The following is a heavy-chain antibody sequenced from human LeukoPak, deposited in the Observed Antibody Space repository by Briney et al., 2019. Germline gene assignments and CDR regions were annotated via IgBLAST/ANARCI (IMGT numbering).Heavy chain of an antibody. CDR1: GYTFTSYG. Sequence: ASVKVSCKASGYTFTSYGISWVRQAPGQGLEWMGELSACNGNTNYAQKLQGRVTMTTDTSTSTAYMELRSLRADDTAVYYCARGIMGRFLGWLPRTDWYFDLWGRGTLVTVSS. CDR3: ARGIMGRFLGWLPRTDWYFDL. D-gene: IGHD3-3*01. CDR2: LSACNGNT. V-gene: IGHV1-18*01. J-gene: IGHJ2*01.